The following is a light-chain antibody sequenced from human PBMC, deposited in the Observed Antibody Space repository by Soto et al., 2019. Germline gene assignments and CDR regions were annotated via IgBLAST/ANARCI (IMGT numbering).Light chain of an antibody. Sequence: QSALTQPASVSGSPGQSITISCTGTSSDVGGYNYVSWYQQHPGKAPKLMIYDVSNRPSGVSNRFSGSKSGNTASLTISGSQAEDEGDYYCSSYTSSSTRLFGGGTKLTVL. CDR3: SSYTSSSTRL. V-gene: IGLV2-14*01. CDR1: SSDVGGYNY. J-gene: IGLJ2*01. CDR2: DVS.